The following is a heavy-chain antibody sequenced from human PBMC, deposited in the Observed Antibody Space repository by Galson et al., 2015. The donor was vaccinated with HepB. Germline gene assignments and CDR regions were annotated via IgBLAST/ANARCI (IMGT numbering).Heavy chain of an antibody. CDR2: ISWNSDRT. J-gene: IGHJ4*02. Sequence: SLILSCEASGRSPNDHAMHWIRQAPGKGLEWVSGISWNSDRTSYAECVRGRFTVSRANTKNSLYLQMNSLRVEDTALYYCTKDVWPGGLDYWGQGSLVTVSS. D-gene: IGHD3-16*01. V-gene: IGHV3-9*02. CDR1: GRSPNDHA. CDR3: TKDVWPGGLDY.